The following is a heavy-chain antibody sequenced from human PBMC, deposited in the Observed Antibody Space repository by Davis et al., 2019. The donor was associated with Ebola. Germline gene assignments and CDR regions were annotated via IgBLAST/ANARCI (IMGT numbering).Heavy chain of an antibody. V-gene: IGHV4-4*02. Sequence: SETLSLTCAVSGGSISSSNWWSWVRQPPGKGLEWIGEIYHSGSTNYNPSLKSRVTISVDKSKNQFSLKLSSVTAADTAVYYCARDPGWLRNNWFDPWGQGTLVTVSS. D-gene: IGHD5-12*01. CDR2: IYHSGST. J-gene: IGHJ5*02. CDR3: ARDPGWLRNNWFDP. CDR1: GGSISSSNW.